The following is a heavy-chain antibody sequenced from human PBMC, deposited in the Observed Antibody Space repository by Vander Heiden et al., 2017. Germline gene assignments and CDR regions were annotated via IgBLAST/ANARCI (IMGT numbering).Heavy chain of an antibody. CDR1: GGSISSGGYY. J-gene: IGHJ5*02. D-gene: IGHD2-21*02. V-gene: IGHV4-31*03. Sequence: ESGPGLVKPSQTLSLTCTVSGGSISSGGYYWSWIRQHPGKGLEWIGYIYYSGSTYYNPSLKSRVTISVDTSKNQFSLKLSSVTAADTAVYYCARDRFGEYCGGDCYLNWFDPWGQGTLVTVSS. CDR2: IYYSGST. CDR3: ARDRFGEYCGGDCYLNWFDP.